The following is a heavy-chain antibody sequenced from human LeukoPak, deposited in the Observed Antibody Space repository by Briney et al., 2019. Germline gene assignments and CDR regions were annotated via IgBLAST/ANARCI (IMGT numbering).Heavy chain of an antibody. V-gene: IGHV3-7*01. Sequence: GGSLSLSWPASGFTFSSYWFGWVRQLQGKGRGWVEKIKQDGSEKYYVDSVKGRFTISRDNAKNSLYLQMNSLRAEDTAVYYCARDRSWGDAFDIWGQGTMVTVSS. D-gene: IGHD7-27*01. CDR1: GFTFSSYW. CDR2: IKQDGSEK. J-gene: IGHJ3*02. CDR3: ARDRSWGDAFDI.